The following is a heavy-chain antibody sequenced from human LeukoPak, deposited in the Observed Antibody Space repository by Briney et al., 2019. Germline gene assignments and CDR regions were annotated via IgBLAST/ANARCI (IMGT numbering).Heavy chain of an antibody. V-gene: IGHV4-38-2*01. D-gene: IGHD6-25*01. J-gene: IGHJ6*03. CDR2: IHHRGNT. CDR1: GYSLSRGDY. Sequence: PSKTLSLTCAVSGYSLSRGDYWGWLRQPPGTGLEWIGNIHHRGNTYYNPSLKIRVTISLDTSKSQFSLRLSAVTAADTAVYYCARVSGDFYYYMDVWGKGTTVTVSS. CDR3: ARVSGDFYYYMDV.